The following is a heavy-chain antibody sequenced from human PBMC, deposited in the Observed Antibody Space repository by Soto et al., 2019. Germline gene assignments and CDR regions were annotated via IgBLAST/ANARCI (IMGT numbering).Heavy chain of an antibody. V-gene: IGHV3-11*01. CDR2: ISSSGSTI. D-gene: IGHD3-9*01. J-gene: IGHJ6*02. CDR3: AREYFDWSQGYYGMDV. Sequence: PGGSLRLSCAASGFTFSDYYMSWIRQAPGKGLEWVSYISSSGSTIYYADSVKGRFTISRDNAKNSLYLQMNSLRAEDTAVYYCAREYFDWSQGYYGMDVWGQGTTVTVSS. CDR1: GFTFSDYY.